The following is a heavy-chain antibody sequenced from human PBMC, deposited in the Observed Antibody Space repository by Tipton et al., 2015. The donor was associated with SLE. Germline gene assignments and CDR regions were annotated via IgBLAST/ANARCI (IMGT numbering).Heavy chain of an antibody. Sequence: LRLSCTVSGGSISSYYWSWIRQPPGKGLEWIGYIYYSGSTNYNPSLKSRVTISVDTSKNQFSLKLSSVTAADTAVYYCAREVVGADDAFDIWGQGTIVTVSS. V-gene: IGHV4-59*01. CDR3: AREVVGADDAFDI. CDR1: GGSISSYY. CDR2: IYYSGST. J-gene: IGHJ3*02. D-gene: IGHD1-26*01.